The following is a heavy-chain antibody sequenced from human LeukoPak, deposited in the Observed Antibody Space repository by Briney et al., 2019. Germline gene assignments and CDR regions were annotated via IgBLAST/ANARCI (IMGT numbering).Heavy chain of an antibody. CDR3: ARAYSSSWYFNWFDP. D-gene: IGHD6-13*01. CDR2: IYHSGST. CDR1: GYSISSGYY. Sequence: SETLSLTCTVSGYSISSGYYWGWIRQPPGKGLEWIGSIYHSGSTYYNPSLKSRVTISVGTSKNQFSLKLSSVTAADTAVYFCARAYSSSWYFNWFDPWGQGTLVTVSS. V-gene: IGHV4-38-2*02. J-gene: IGHJ5*02.